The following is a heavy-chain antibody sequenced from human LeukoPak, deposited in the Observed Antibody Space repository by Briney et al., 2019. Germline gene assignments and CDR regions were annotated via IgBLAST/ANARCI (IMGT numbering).Heavy chain of an antibody. V-gene: IGHV3-23*01. CDR1: EPTFNNYA. CDR2: ISGSGDTT. J-gene: IGHJ6*03. D-gene: IGHD5/OR15-5a*01. CDR3: ARAVRAGHRPVYTYYYMDV. Sequence: GGSLRLSCAASEPTFNNYAMTWVRQAPGKGLEWVSTISGSGDTTYYADSVTGRFTISRDNSKNTVFLQMNSLRADDTAVYYCARAVRAGHRPVYTYYYMDVWGKGTSVTVSS.